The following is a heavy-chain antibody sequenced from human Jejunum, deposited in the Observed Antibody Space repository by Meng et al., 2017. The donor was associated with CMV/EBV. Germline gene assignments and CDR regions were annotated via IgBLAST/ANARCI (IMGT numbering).Heavy chain of an antibody. J-gene: IGHJ4*02. CDR2: IIPILGIA. Sequence: QVQLAQSGAEVKKXXSXVKVSCKASGGTFSSYAISWVRQAPGQGLEWMGGIIPILGIANYAQKFQGRVTMATDTSTNTAYMELRSLRSDDTAVYYCARVEVGITSGDYWGQGTLVTVSS. V-gene: IGHV1-69*10. CDR1: GGTFSSYA. CDR3: ARVEVGITSGDY. D-gene: IGHD1-26*01.